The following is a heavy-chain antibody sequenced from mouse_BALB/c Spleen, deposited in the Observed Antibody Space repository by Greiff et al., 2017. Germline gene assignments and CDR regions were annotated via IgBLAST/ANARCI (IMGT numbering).Heavy chain of an antibody. J-gene: IGHJ4*01. Sequence: EVQVVESGAELVKPGASVKLSCTASGFNIKDTYMHWVKQRPEQGLEWIGRIDPANGNTKYDPKFQGKATITADTSSNTAYLQLSSLTSEDTAVYYCARTGGNEAMDYWGQGTSVTVSS. CDR2: IDPANGNT. CDR1: GFNIKDTY. D-gene: IGHD2-1*01. CDR3: ARTGGNEAMDY. V-gene: IGHV14-3*02.